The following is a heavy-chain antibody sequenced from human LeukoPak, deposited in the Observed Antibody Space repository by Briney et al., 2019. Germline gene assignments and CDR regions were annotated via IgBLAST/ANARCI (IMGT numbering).Heavy chain of an antibody. CDR2: MNPNSGNT. J-gene: IGHJ6*03. CDR1: GYTFTSYD. D-gene: IGHD3-3*01. V-gene: IGHV1-8*03. Sequence: GASVKVSCKASGYTFTSYDINWVRQATGQGLEWMGWMNPNSGNTGYAQKFQGRVTITRNTSISTAYMELSSLRSEDTAVYYCARAIFCRYYYYYMDVWGKGTTVTVSS. CDR3: ARAIFCRYYYYYMDV.